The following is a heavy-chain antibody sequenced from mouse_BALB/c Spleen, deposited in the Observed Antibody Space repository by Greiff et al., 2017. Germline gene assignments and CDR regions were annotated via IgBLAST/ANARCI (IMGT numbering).Heavy chain of an antibody. V-gene: IGHV10-1*02. CDR2: IRSKSNNYAT. CDR3: VRHDGYYAMDY. CDR1: GFTFNTYA. Sequence: EVKLVESGGGLVQPKGSLTLSCAASGFTFNTYAMNWVRQAPRKGLEWVARIRSKSNNYATYYADSVKDRFTISRDDSQSMLYLQMNNLKTEDTAMYYCVRHDGYYAMDYWGQGTSVTVSS. D-gene: IGHD2-3*01. J-gene: IGHJ4*01.